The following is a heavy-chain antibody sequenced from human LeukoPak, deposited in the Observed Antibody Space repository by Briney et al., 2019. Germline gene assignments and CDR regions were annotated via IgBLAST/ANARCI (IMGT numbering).Heavy chain of an antibody. Sequence: GASVKVSCKASGGTFSSYTISWVRQAPGQGLEWMGRISPILGIANYAQKFQGRVTITADKSTSTAYMELSSLRSEDTAVYYCARDDGATTYYWGQGTLVTVSS. J-gene: IGHJ4*02. CDR1: GGTFSSYT. D-gene: IGHD1-26*01. CDR3: ARDDGATTYY. V-gene: IGHV1-69*04. CDR2: ISPILGIA.